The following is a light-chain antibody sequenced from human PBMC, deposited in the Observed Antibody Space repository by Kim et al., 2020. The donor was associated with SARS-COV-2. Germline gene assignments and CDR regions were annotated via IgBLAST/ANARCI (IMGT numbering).Light chain of an antibody. CDR3: AAWDERLNGPV. CDR1: SSSIANAA. Sequence: QTVTISCSGSSSSIANAALHWYQHLPGKTPKLDIYFDDLLPSGVSGRFSGSKSGTSASLIISGLQSDDEADYYCAAWDERLNGPVFGGGTQLTVL. J-gene: IGLJ3*02. CDR2: FDD. V-gene: IGLV1-36*01.